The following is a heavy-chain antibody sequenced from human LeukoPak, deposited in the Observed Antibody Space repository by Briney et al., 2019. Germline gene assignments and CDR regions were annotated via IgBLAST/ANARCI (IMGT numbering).Heavy chain of an antibody. CDR2: INHSGIT. Sequence: SETLSLTCGVYGGSYSDYYWSWIRQPPGKGLEWIGEINHSGITNYSPSLKSRVTISLDTSKNQFSLKLSSVTAADTAVYYCARGDYYYYDISGPLDYWGQGTLVTVSS. J-gene: IGHJ4*02. CDR3: ARGDYYYYDISGPLDY. D-gene: IGHD3-22*01. V-gene: IGHV4-34*01. CDR1: GGSYSDYY.